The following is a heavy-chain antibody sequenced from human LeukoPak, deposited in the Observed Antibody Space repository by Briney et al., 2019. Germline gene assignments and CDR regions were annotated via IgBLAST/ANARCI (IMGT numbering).Heavy chain of an antibody. CDR1: GYTFTSYG. V-gene: IGHV1-18*01. Sequence: ASVKVSCKASGYTFTSYGISWVRQAPGQGLEWMGWISAYNGNTKYAQKLQGRVTMTTDTSTSTAYMELRSLRSDDTAVYYCARDRYCSGGSCYSWELDYWGQGTLVTVSS. CDR3: ARDRYCSGGSCYSWELDY. D-gene: IGHD2-15*01. CDR2: ISAYNGNT. J-gene: IGHJ4*02.